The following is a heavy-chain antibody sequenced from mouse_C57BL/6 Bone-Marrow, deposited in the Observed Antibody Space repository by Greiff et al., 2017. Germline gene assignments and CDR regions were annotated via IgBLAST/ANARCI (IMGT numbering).Heavy chain of an antibody. J-gene: IGHJ1*03. CDR3: ARHALYYYGSTYWYFDV. CDR1: GFTFSSYT. D-gene: IGHD1-1*01. Sequence: EVQRVESGGGLVKPGGSLKLPCAASGFTFSSYTMSWVRQTPEKRLAWAATISGGGGNTYYPDSVKGRFTISRDNAKNTLYLQMSSLRSEDTALYYCARHALYYYGSTYWYFDVWGTGTTVTVSS. V-gene: IGHV5-9*01. CDR2: ISGGGGNT.